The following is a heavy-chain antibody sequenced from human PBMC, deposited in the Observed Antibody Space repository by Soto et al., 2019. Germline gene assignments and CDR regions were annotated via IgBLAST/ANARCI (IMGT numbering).Heavy chain of an antibody. CDR3: ARVPYDTTGYYAF. Sequence: QVRLVQSGAEVKKPGASVSISCKTSGFTFTTYYIHWVRQAPGQGLEWMGMIDPSGGSTTYAQKFQGRITMTSDMSTSTVYMELSSLRSEDTDVYYCARVPYDTTGYYAFWGQETLVTVSS. D-gene: IGHD3-22*01. J-gene: IGHJ4*02. V-gene: IGHV1-46*01. CDR1: GFTFTTYY. CDR2: IDPSGGST.